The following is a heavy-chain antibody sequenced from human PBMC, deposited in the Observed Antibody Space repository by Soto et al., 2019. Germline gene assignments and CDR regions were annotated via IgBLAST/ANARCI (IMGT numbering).Heavy chain of an antibody. CDR2: IYSSGST. CDR1: GDSIRSGDYY. CDR3: ARGGWIPA. Sequence: PSETLSLTCTVSGDSIRSGDYYWSWIRQPPGKGLEWIGSIYSSGSTYYSPSLKSRVTISVDTSKNQFSLRLSSVTAADTAVYYCARGGWIPAWGQGTLVTVSS. D-gene: IGHD5-18*01. V-gene: IGHV4-30-4*01. J-gene: IGHJ5*02.